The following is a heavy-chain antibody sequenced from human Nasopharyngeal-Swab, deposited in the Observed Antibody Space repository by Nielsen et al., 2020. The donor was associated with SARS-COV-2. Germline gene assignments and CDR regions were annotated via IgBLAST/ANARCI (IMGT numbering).Heavy chain of an antibody. D-gene: IGHD6-19*01. CDR3: ARAVWAVAGPVGAFDI. Sequence: GESLKISCAASGFTFSSYDMHWVRQAAGRSLEWVSGIGSVGDTDYLSSVKGRFTISREDGKNSLYLQMNSLRVGDTAVYYCARAVWAVAGPVGAFDIWGQGTKVTVSS. J-gene: IGHJ3*02. CDR1: GFTFSSYD. CDR2: IGSVGDT. V-gene: IGHV3-13*01.